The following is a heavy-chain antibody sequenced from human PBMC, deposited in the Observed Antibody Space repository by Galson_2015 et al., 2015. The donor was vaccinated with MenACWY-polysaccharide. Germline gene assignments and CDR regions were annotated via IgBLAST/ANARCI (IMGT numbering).Heavy chain of an antibody. CDR1: GAAISSNY. CDR3: ARVDTAMVNDYYYYAMDV. D-gene: IGHD5-18*01. CDR2: IYYSETT. J-gene: IGHJ6*02. V-gene: IGHV4-59*01. Sequence: LTCIVSGAAISSNYWTWIRQPPGKGLEWIGNIYYSETTNHNPSLKSRVSISVDTSKNQFSLKLTSVTAADTAVYYCARVDTAMVNDYYYYAMDVWGQGATVTVSS.